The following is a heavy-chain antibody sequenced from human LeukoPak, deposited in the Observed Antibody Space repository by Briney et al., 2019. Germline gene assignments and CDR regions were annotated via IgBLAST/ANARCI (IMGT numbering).Heavy chain of an antibody. V-gene: IGHV4-59*08. D-gene: IGHD4-4*01. CDR1: GGSISSYY. CDR3: ARLGVYSIYPEWFDP. J-gene: IGHJ5*02. Sequence: SQTLSPTCTVSGGSISSYYWSWIRQPPGKGLEWIGYIYYSGSTNYNPSLKSRVTISVDTSKNQFSLKLSSVTAADTAVYYCARLGVYSIYPEWFDPWGQGTLVTVSS. CDR2: IYYSGST.